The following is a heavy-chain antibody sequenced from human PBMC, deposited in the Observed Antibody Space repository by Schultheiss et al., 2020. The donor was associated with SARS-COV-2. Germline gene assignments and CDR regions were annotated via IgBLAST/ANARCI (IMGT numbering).Heavy chain of an antibody. J-gene: IGHJ4*02. D-gene: IGHD3-3*01. CDR1: GGTFSSYA. V-gene: IGHV1-69*05. Sequence: SVKVSCKASGGTFSSYAISWVRQAPGQGLEWMGGIIPIFGTANYAQKLQGRVTMTTDTSTSTAYMELRSLRSDDTAVYYCARAERFLEWSSLDYWGQGTLVTVSS. CDR3: ARAERFLEWSSLDY. CDR2: IIPIFGTA.